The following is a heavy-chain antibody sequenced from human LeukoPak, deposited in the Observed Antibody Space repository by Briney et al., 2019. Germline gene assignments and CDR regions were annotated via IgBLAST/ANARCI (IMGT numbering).Heavy chain of an antibody. Sequence: SETLSLTCTVSGGSISSSSYYWGWIRQPPGKGLEWIGSIYYSGGTYYNPSLKSRVTISVAPSKNQFSLKLSSVTAADTAAYYCARHGTRYCSGGICLYYWGQRTLVTASS. D-gene: IGHD2-15*01. CDR3: ARHGTRYCSGGICLYY. CDR2: IYYSGGT. J-gene: IGHJ4*02. CDR1: GGSISSSSYY. V-gene: IGHV4-39*01.